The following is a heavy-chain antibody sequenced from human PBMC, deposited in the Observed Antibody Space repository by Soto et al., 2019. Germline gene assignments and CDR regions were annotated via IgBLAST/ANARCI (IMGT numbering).Heavy chain of an antibody. Sequence: LRLSCAASGFTFSSYAMSWVRQAPGKGLEWVSAISGSGGSTYYADSVKGRFTISRDNSKNTLYLQMNSLRAEDTAVYYCAKDLRYCSGGSCYAWGQGTLVTVSS. V-gene: IGHV3-23*01. CDR1: GFTFSSYA. D-gene: IGHD2-15*01. J-gene: IGHJ5*02. CDR3: AKDLRYCSGGSCYA. CDR2: ISGSGGST.